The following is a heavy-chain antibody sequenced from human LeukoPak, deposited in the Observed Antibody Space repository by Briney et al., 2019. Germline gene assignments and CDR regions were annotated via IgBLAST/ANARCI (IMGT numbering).Heavy chain of an antibody. CDR2: INHRGST. CDR1: GGSSSGYY. CDR3: ARWAATFISSYYFDY. J-gene: IGHJ4*02. D-gene: IGHD2-15*01. Sequence: SETLSLTCAVYGGSSSGYYWSWIRQPPGKGLEWIGEINHRGSTNYNPSLKSRVTISVDTSKNQFSLKLSSVTAADTAVYYCARWAATFISSYYFDYWGQGTLVTVSS. V-gene: IGHV4-34*01.